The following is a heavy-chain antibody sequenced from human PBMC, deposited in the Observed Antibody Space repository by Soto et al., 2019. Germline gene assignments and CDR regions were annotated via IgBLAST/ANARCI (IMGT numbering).Heavy chain of an antibody. V-gene: IGHV4-39*01. Sequence: PSETLSLTCTVSGGSISSSSYYWGWIRQPPGKGLEWIGSIYYSGSTYYNPSLKSRVTISVDTSKNQFSLKLSSVTAADTAVYYCARRGYYDSSGYLNGMDVWGQGTTVT. D-gene: IGHD3-22*01. CDR1: GGSISSSSYY. J-gene: IGHJ6*02. CDR2: IYYSGST. CDR3: ARRGYYDSSGYLNGMDV.